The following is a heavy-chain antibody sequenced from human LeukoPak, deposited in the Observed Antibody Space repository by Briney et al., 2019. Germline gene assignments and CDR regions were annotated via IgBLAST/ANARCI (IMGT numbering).Heavy chain of an antibody. CDR2: IWYDGSNK. CDR1: GFTFSNYG. J-gene: IGHJ4*02. Sequence: GGSLRLSCAASGFTFSNYGMHWVRQAPGKGLEWVAAIWYDGSNKYYAESVKGRFTISRENSKNTLYLQMNSLRAEDTAVYYCARGWQLGYSDKWGQGTLVTVSS. D-gene: IGHD3-22*01. V-gene: IGHV3-33*01. CDR3: ARGWQLGYSDK.